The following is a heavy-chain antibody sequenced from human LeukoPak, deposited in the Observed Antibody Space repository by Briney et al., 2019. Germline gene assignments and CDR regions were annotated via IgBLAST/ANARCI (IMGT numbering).Heavy chain of an antibody. D-gene: IGHD3-22*01. CDR2: IYTSGST. Sequence: PSETLSLTCTVSGGSISSYYWSWIRQPAGKGLEWIGRIYTSGSTNYNPSLKSRVTMSVDTSKNQFSLKLSSVTAADTAVYYCARDFYYYDSSGYPSEGFDYWGQGTLVTVSS. CDR1: GGSISSYY. V-gene: IGHV4-4*07. J-gene: IGHJ4*02. CDR3: ARDFYYYDSSGYPSEGFDY.